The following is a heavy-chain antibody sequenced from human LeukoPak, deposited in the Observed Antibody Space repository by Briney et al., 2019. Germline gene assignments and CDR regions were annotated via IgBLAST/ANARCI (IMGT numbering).Heavy chain of an antibody. CDR2: MNPNSGNT. Sequence: GASVKVSCKASGYTFTSYDINWVRQATGQGLGWMGWMNPNSGNTGYAQKFQGRVTITRNTSVDTAYMELSSLKCDDTAVYYCARGYKPAYSTGWSIFDYWGQGTLVAVSS. J-gene: IGHJ4*02. V-gene: IGHV1-8*01. CDR1: GYTFTSYD. CDR3: ARGYKPAYSTGWSIFDY. D-gene: IGHD6-19*01.